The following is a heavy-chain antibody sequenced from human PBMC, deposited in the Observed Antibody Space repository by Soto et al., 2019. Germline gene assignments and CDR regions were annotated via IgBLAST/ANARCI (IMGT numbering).Heavy chain of an antibody. D-gene: IGHD2-15*01. CDR2: ISAYNGNT. Sequence: QVQLVQSGAEVKKPGASVKVSCKASGYTFTSYGISWVRQAPGQGLEWMGWISAYNGNTNYAQKLQGRVTMTTDTSTSTAYMELRSLRSDDTAVYYCARDSIGYCSGGSGYHVYGYWGQGTLVTVSS. CDR1: GYTFTSYG. J-gene: IGHJ4*02. CDR3: ARDSIGYCSGGSGYHVYGY. V-gene: IGHV1-18*01.